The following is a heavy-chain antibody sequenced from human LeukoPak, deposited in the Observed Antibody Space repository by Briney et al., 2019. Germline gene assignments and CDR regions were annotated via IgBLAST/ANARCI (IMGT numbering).Heavy chain of an antibody. V-gene: IGHV1-46*01. CDR1: GYTFTSYY. D-gene: IGHD6-13*01. CDR3: ARDSSQGAKEYYFDD. CDR2: INPSGGST. J-gene: IGHJ4*02. Sequence: GASVKVSCKASGYTFTSYYMHWVRQAPGQGLEWMGIINPSGGSTSYAQKFQGRVTMTRDMSTSTVYMELSSLRSEDTAVYSCARDSSQGAKEYYFDDWGQGTLVTVSS.